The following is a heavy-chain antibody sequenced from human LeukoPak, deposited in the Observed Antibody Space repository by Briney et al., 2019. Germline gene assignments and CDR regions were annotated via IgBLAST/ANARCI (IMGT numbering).Heavy chain of an antibody. D-gene: IGHD6-19*01. V-gene: IGHV3-33*01. CDR3: ARDLSSGCTPYFDY. Sequence: PGGSLRLSCAASGFTFSSYGMHWVRQAPGKGLEWVAVIWYDGSNKYYADSVKGRFTISRDNSKNTLYLQMNSLRAEDTAVYYCARDLSSGCTPYFDYWGQGTLVTVSS. CDR2: IWYDGSNK. CDR1: GFTFSSYG. J-gene: IGHJ4*02.